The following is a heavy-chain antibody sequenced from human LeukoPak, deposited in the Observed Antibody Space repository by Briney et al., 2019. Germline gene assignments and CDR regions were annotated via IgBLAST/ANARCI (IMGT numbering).Heavy chain of an antibody. Sequence: GGSLRLSCAASGFTFSSYAMHWVRQAPGKGLEWVAVISYDGSNKYYADSVKGRFTISRDNSKNTLYLQMNSLRAEDTAVYYCARDHPDYGDYVDYWGQGTLVTVSS. D-gene: IGHD4-17*01. CDR2: ISYDGSNK. V-gene: IGHV3-30*04. CDR1: GFTFSSYA. CDR3: ARDHPDYGDYVDY. J-gene: IGHJ4*02.